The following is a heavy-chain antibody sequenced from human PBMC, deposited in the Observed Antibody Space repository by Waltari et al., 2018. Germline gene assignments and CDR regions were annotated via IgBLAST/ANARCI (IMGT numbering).Heavy chain of an antibody. Sequence: QVQLVQSGAEVKKPGSSVKVSCKASGGTFSSYAISWVRQAPGQGLEWMGGIIPIFGTANYEQKFQGRVTITADESTSTAYMELSSLRSEDTAVYYCARDRRDGDPSHWYFDLWGRGTLVTVSS. V-gene: IGHV1-69*01. CDR1: GGTFSSYA. CDR2: IIPIFGTA. CDR3: ARDRRDGDPSHWYFDL. D-gene: IGHD4-17*01. J-gene: IGHJ2*01.